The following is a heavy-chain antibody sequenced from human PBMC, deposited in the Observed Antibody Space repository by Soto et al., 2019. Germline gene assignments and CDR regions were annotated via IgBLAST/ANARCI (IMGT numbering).Heavy chain of an antibody. V-gene: IGHV1-3*01. J-gene: IGHJ6*04. Sequence: GASVKVSCKASGYTFTSYAMRWVRQAPGQRLEWMGWINAGNGNTKYSQKFQGRVTITRDTSASTAYMELSSLRSEDTAVYYCARERLSPYYYYGMDVWGKGTTVTVYS. CDR1: GYTFTSYA. CDR2: INAGNGNT. CDR3: ARERLSPYYYYGMDV.